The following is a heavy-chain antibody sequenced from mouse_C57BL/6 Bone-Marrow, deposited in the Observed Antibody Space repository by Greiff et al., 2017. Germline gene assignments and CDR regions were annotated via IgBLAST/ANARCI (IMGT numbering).Heavy chain of an antibody. V-gene: IGHV1-4*01. CDR2: INPSSGYT. Sequence: QVQLQQSGAELARPGASVKMSCKASGYTFTSYTMHWVKQRPGQGLEWIGYINPSSGYTKYNQKFKDKAPLTADKSSSTAYMQLSSLTSEDSAVYYCSTNVGFDYWGQGTTLTVSS. CDR1: GYTFTSYT. CDR3: STNVGFDY. D-gene: IGHD4-1*01. J-gene: IGHJ2*01.